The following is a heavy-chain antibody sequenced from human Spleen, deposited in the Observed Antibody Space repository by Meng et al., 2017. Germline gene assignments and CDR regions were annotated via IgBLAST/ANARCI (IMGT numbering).Heavy chain of an antibody. Sequence: QVQLVQSGAEGTKPGASVNVSCKASGYTFTGYYMHWVRQAPGQGLEWIGWINTNRGGTNYAQKFQGRVTMTRDTSISTAYMELSRLRSDDTAIYYCASYYLGCYWGQGTLVTVSS. CDR2: INTNRGGT. J-gene: IGHJ4*02. D-gene: IGHD1-26*01. V-gene: IGHV1-2*02. CDR3: ASYYLGCY. CDR1: GYTFTGYY.